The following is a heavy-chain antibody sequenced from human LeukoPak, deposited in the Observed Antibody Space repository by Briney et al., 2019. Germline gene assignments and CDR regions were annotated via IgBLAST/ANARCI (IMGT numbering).Heavy chain of an antibody. J-gene: IGHJ4*02. D-gene: IGHD1-26*01. V-gene: IGHV3-23*01. CDR1: GFTFSSYA. Sequence: QPGGSLRLSCAASGFTFSSYAMSWVRQAPGKGLEWVSAISGSGGGTYYADSVKGRFTISRDNSKNTLYLQMNSLRAEDTAVYYCAKNEGLWELLGPGLRHFDYWGQGTLVTVSS. CDR3: AKNEGLWELLGPGLRHFDY. CDR2: ISGSGGGT.